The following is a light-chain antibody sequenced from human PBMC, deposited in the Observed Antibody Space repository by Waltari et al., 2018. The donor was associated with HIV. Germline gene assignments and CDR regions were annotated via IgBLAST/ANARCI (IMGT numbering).Light chain of an antibody. CDR1: SSNIGAGYD. Sequence: QSVLTQPPSVSGAPGQRVTISCPGSSSNIGAGYDVHWYQQLPGTAPNLLIYVNPKRPSGVPDRFSGSKSGTSPSLAITGLQAEYEADYYCQSYDSSLTGSVFGGGTKLTVL. J-gene: IGLJ2*01. CDR2: VNP. V-gene: IGLV1-40*01. CDR3: QSYDSSLTGSV.